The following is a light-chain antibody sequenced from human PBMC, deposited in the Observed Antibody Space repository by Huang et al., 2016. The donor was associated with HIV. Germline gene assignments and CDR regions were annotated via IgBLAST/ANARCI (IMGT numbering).Light chain of an antibody. CDR1: QGISNS. Sequence: DIQMTQSPSSLSASVGDRVTITCRASQGISNSLAWYQQKPGKAPKLLLYAASRLKSGVPSSFSGIGSGTDYTLTISSLQPDDFATYYCQQYYSTPPITFGRGTRLEIK. CDR3: QQYYSTPPIT. CDR2: AAS. V-gene: IGKV1-NL1*01. J-gene: IGKJ5*01.